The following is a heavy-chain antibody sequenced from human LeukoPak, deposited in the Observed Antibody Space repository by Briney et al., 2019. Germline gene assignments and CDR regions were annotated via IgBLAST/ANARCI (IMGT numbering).Heavy chain of an antibody. J-gene: IGHJ4*02. CDR3: ARLLYDSRGHQYFDY. V-gene: IGHV4-39*01. CDR1: GGSISGSSHY. Sequence: PSETLSLTCTVSGGSISGSSHYWGWIRQPPGKGLEWIGSIRYSGKTYDNPSLKSRVTMSVDTSKNQFSLKLSSVTAADTALYYCARLLYDSRGHQYFDYWGQGTLVTVSS. CDR2: IRYSGKT. D-gene: IGHD3-22*01.